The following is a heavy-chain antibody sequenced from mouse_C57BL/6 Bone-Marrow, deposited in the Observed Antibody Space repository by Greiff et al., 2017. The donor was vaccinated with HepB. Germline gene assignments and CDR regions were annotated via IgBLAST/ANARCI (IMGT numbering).Heavy chain of an antibody. D-gene: IGHD2-2*01. CDR1: GYTFTSYW. Sequence: VQLQQPGAELVKPGASVKLSCKASGYTFTSYWMHWVKQRPGQGLEWIGMIHPNSGSTNYNEKFRSKATLTVDKSSSTAYMQLSSLSSEDSAVYYCARENYGSAWFAYCGQGTLVTVSA. CDR3: ARENYGSAWFAY. CDR2: IHPNSGST. J-gene: IGHJ3*01. V-gene: IGHV1-64*01.